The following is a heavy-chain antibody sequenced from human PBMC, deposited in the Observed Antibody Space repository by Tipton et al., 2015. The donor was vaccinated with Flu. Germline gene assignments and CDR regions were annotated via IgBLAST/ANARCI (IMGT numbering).Heavy chain of an antibody. CDR1: GGSFSGYY. CDR3: AREGVVRGGAVAY. J-gene: IGHJ4*02. V-gene: IGHV4-34*01. D-gene: IGHD3-10*01. Sequence: TLSLTCAVYGGSFSGYYWSWIRQPPGKGLEGIGEINHSGSTNYNPSLKSRGTISVDTSKNQFSLKLSPVTAADTAVYYCAREGVVRGGAVAYWGQGTLVTVSS. CDR2: INHSGST.